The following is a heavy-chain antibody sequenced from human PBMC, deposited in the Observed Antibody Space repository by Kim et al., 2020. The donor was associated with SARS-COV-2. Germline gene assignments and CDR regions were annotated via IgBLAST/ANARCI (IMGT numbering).Heavy chain of an antibody. Sequence: GGSLRLSCAASGFTFSSYGMHWVRQAPGKGLEWVAVIWYDGSNKYYADSVKGRFTISRDNSKNTLYLQMNSLRAEDTAVYYCARDQGVRGVILKLLFDYWGQGTLVTVSS. V-gene: IGHV3-33*01. CDR1: GFTFSSYG. J-gene: IGHJ4*02. CDR3: ARDQGVRGVILKLLFDY. D-gene: IGHD3-10*01. CDR2: IWYDGSNK.